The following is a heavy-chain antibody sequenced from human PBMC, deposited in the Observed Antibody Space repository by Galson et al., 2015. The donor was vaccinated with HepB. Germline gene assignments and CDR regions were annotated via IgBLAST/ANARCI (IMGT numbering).Heavy chain of an antibody. D-gene: IGHD3-10*01. Sequence: SVKVSCKASGYTFTSYAMNWVRQAPGQGLEWMGWINTNTGNPTYAQGFTGRFVFSLDTSVSTAYLQISSLKAEDTAVYYCARELLLWFGDGYYYGMDVWGQGTTVTVSS. V-gene: IGHV7-4-1*02. CDR3: ARELLLWFGDGYYYGMDV. J-gene: IGHJ6*02. CDR1: GYTFTSYA. CDR2: INTNTGNP.